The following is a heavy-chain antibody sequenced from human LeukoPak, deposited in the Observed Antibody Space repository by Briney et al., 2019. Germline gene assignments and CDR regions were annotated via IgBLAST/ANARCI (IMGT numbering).Heavy chain of an antibody. V-gene: IGHV4-59*08. J-gene: IGHJ3*02. CDR1: GGSISTYY. D-gene: IGHD1-1*01. Sequence: SEALSLTCTVSGGSISTYYWSWIRQSPGKGLEWIGSIYYSGSTNYNPSLKSRVTISVDTSKNQFSLELSSVTAADTAVYYCAVNLTKHTFDIWGQGAMVTVSS. CDR3: AVNLTKHTFDI. CDR2: IYYSGST.